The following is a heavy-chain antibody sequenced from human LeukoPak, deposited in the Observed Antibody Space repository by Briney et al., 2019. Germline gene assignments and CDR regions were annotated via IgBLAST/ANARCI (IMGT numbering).Heavy chain of an antibody. D-gene: IGHD3-16*01. CDR2: ISSNGDST. CDR3: TREGSVAAFGPRRPFDY. J-gene: IGHJ4*02. V-gene: IGHV3-64*01. Sequence: GGSLRLSCAASGFSFSDYSLDCVRQAPGKGLEYVSAISSNGDSTNYANSVRGRFTISRDNSKNTLYLQMGSLRPEDMAVYYCTREGSVAAFGPRRPFDYWGQGTLVTVSS. CDR1: GFSFSDYS.